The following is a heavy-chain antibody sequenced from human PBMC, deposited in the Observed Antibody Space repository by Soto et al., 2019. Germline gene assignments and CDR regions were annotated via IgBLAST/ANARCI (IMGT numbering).Heavy chain of an antibody. CDR1: GFTFTRYS. CDR3: ARESEDLTSNFVY. Sequence: GGSLRLSCAASGFTFTRYSMNWVRQAPGRGLEWVSPISSTTNYIYYGDSMKGRFTISRDNAKNSLYLEMNSLRAEDTAVYYCARESEDLTSNFVYWGQGTLVTVSS. J-gene: IGHJ4*02. CDR2: ISSTTNYI. V-gene: IGHV3-21*06.